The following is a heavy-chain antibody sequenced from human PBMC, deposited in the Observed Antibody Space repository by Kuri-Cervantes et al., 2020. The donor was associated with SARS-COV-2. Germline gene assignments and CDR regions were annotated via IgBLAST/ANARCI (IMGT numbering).Heavy chain of an antibody. Sequence: GGSLRLSCAASGFTFSSYWMSWVRQAPGKGLEWVANIKQDGSEKYYVDSVKGRFTISRDNSKNTLYLQMNSLRAEDTAVYYCGLASGSYYSPNYWGQGTLVTVSS. J-gene: IGHJ4*02. CDR1: GFTFSSYW. CDR2: IKQDGSEK. CDR3: GLASGSYYSPNY. V-gene: IGHV3-7*03. D-gene: IGHD3-10*01.